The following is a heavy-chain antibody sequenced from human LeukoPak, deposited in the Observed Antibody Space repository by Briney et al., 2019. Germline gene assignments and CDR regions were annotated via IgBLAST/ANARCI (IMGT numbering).Heavy chain of an antibody. CDR3: AGDLVPGYCSGGSCYPGDAFDI. Sequence: SETLSLTCTVSGESVSSGSYYRSWIRQPPGKGLEWIGYIYYSGSTNYNPSLKSRVTISVDTSKNQFSLKLSSVTAADTAVYYCAGDLVPGYCSGGSCYPGDAFDIWGQGTMVTVSS. J-gene: IGHJ3*02. V-gene: IGHV4-61*01. D-gene: IGHD2-15*01. CDR2: IYYSGST. CDR1: GESVSSGSYY.